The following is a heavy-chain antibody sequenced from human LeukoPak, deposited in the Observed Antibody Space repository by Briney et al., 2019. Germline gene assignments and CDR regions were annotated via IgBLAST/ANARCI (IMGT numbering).Heavy chain of an antibody. CDR3: AKDPKPLEYYYDSSGLDY. J-gene: IGHJ4*02. V-gene: IGHV3-30*18. CDR2: ISYDGSNK. Sequence: GGSLRLSCAASGFTFSSYGTHWVRQAPGKGLEWVAVISYDGSNKYYADSVKGRFTISRDNSKNTLYLQMNSLRAEDTAVYYCAKDPKPLEYYYDSSGLDYWGQGTLVTVSS. D-gene: IGHD3-22*01. CDR1: GFTFSSYG.